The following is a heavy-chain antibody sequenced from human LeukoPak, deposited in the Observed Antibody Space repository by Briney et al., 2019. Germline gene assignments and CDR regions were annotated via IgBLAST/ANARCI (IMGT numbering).Heavy chain of an antibody. D-gene: IGHD3-3*01. CDR1: GDSINSHTYY. V-gene: IGHV4-39*01. J-gene: IGHJ4*02. Sequence: SETLSLTCTVSGDSINSHTYYWAWIRQPPGKGLEWIGSVYYSGSTDYNPSLLSRVTISVDTSKNQFSLKLSSVTAADTAVYYCARGSDQYYDFWSGYPDGIFDYWGQGTLVTVSS. CDR2: VYYSGST. CDR3: ARGSDQYYDFWSGYPDGIFDY.